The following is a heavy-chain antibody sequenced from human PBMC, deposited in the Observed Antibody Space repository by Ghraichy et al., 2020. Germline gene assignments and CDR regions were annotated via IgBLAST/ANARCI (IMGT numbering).Heavy chain of an antibody. Sequence: GGSLRLSCAASGFTFSSYAMSWVRQAPGKGLEWVSAISGSGGSTYYADSVKGRFTISRDNSKNTLYLQMNSLRAEDTAVYYCAKDRLMITFGGVPLDYWGQGTLVTVSS. CDR1: GFTFSSYA. CDR2: ISGSGGST. CDR3: AKDRLMITFGGVPLDY. J-gene: IGHJ4*02. V-gene: IGHV3-23*01. D-gene: IGHD3-16*01.